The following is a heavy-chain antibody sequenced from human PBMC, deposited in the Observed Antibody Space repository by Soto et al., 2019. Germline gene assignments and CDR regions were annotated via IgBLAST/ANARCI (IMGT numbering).Heavy chain of an antibody. CDR1: GFTFSSYG. Sequence: QVQLVESGGGVVQPGRSLRLSCAASGFTFSSYGMHWVRQAPGKGLEWVAGIGYDGSNKYYGDSVKGRFIISRDNSKNALYLQLNSLRAEDTAVYYCARDTILFCGGDCYQYYFDYWGQGTLVTVSS. CDR3: ARDTILFCGGDCYQYYFDY. CDR2: IGYDGSNK. D-gene: IGHD2-21*01. J-gene: IGHJ4*02. V-gene: IGHV3-33*01.